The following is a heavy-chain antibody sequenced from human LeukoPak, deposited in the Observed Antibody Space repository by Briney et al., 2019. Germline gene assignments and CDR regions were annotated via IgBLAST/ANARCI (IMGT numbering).Heavy chain of an antibody. CDR3: ARSRLRLNWFDP. D-gene: IGHD4-17*01. Sequence: SETLSLTCTVSGYSISSGYYWGWIRQPPGNGLEWIGRIYHSGSTYYNPSLKSRVTISVDTSKNQFSLKLSSVTAADTAVYYCARSRLRLNWFDPWGQGTLVTVSS. J-gene: IGHJ5*02. CDR2: IYHSGST. CDR1: GYSISSGYY. V-gene: IGHV4-38-2*02.